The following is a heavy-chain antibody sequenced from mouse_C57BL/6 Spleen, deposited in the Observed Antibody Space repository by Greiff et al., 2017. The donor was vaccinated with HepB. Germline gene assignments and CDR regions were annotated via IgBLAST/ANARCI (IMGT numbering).Heavy chain of an antibody. J-gene: IGHJ2*01. Sequence: VKLMESGAELVKPGASVKLSCKASGYTFTEYTIHWVKQRSGQGLEWIGWFYPGSGSIKYNEKFKDKATLTADKSSSTVYMELSRLTSEDSAVYFCARHEAYYKPFDYWGQGTTLTVSS. D-gene: IGHD2-12*01. V-gene: IGHV1-62-2*01. CDR3: ARHEAYYKPFDY. CDR2: FYPGSGSI. CDR1: GYTFTEYT.